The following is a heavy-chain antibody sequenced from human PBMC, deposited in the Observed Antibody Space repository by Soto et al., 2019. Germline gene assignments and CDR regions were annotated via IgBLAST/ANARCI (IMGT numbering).Heavy chain of an antibody. CDR3: ARGEQYSGRIFDY. D-gene: IGHD1-26*01. Sequence: PSQTLALTCAITGDSVSGNSADLRWVRQSPSRGLEWLGRTYYRSKWYYEYAVSVRGRITINPDTSKNQYSLQLNSVTPEDTAVYFCARGEQYSGRIFDYRGQVTLVTVSA. V-gene: IGHV6-1*01. J-gene: IGHJ4*01. CDR1: GDSVSGNSAD. CDR2: TYYRSKWYY.